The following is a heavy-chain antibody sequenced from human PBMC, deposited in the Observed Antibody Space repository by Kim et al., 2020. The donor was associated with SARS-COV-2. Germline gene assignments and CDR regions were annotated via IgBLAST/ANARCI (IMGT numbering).Heavy chain of an antibody. Sequence: GGSLRLSCAASGFTFSSYGMHWVRQAPGKGLEWVAVISYDGSNKYYADSVKGRITISRDNSKNTLYLQMNSLRAEDTAVYYCAKGEYYYDSSGYYYLLTFDDWGQGTLVTVSS. D-gene: IGHD3-22*01. V-gene: IGHV3-30*18. CDR3: AKGEYYYDSSGYYYLLTFDD. CDR2: ISYDGSNK. J-gene: IGHJ4*02. CDR1: GFTFSSYG.